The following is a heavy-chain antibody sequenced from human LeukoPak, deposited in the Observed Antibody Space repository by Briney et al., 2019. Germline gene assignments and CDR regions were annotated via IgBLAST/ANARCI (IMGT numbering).Heavy chain of an antibody. CDR2: INHSGST. V-gene: IGHV4-34*01. J-gene: IGHJ6*04. CDR3: ASRGRRGYSYGAYYYYGMDV. D-gene: IGHD5-18*01. CDR1: GGSFSGYY. Sequence: ASETLSLTCAVYGGSFSGYYWSWIRQPPGKGLEWIGEINHSGSTNYNPSLKSRATISVDTSKNQFSLKLSSVTAADTAVYYCASRGRRGYSYGAYYYYGMDVWGKGTTVTVSS.